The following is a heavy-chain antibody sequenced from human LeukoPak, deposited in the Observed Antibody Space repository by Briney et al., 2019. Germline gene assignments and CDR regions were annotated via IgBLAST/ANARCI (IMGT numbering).Heavy chain of an antibody. J-gene: IGHJ4*02. D-gene: IGHD2-2*01. CDR1: GFTFSDYY. CDR2: ISSSGSTI. Sequence: GGSLRLSCAASGFTFSDYYMSWIRQAPGKGLEWVSYISSSGSTIYYAHSVKGRFTISRDNAKNTLYLQMNSLRAEGTAVYYCAKVVRRDCSSTSCHDFDYWGRGTLVTVSS. V-gene: IGHV3-11*01. CDR3: AKVVRRDCSSTSCHDFDY.